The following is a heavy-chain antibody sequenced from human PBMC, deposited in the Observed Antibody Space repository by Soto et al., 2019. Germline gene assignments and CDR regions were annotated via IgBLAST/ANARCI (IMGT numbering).Heavy chain of an antibody. CDR2: IYYSGST. CDR1: GGSISSYY. Sequence: SETLSLTCTVSGGSISSYYWSWIRQPPGKGLEWIGYIYYSGSTNYNPSHKSRVTISVDTSKNQFSLKLSSVTAADTAVYYCAVLVPHNWSDPWGQGPLVPVSS. J-gene: IGHJ5*02. V-gene: IGHV4-59*01. D-gene: IGHD2-8*02. CDR3: AVLVPHNWSDP.